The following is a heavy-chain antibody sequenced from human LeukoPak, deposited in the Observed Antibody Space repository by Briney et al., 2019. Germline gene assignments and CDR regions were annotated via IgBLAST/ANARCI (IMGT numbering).Heavy chain of an antibody. CDR3: ARHGSSWHYFDY. CDR1: GGSISSSTYY. Sequence: SETLSLTCTVSGGSISSSTYYWGWIRQPPGKGLEWIGSIYYSGSTYYNPSLKSRVAISVDTSKNQFSPKLSSVTAADTAVYYCARHGSSWHYFDYWGQGTLVTVSS. V-gene: IGHV4-39*01. D-gene: IGHD2-15*01. J-gene: IGHJ4*02. CDR2: IYYSGST.